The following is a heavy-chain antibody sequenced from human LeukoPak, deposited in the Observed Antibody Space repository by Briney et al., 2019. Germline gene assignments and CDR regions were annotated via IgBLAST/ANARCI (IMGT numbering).Heavy chain of an antibody. CDR1: GGSISSGGYY. D-gene: IGHD6-13*01. Sequence: SQTLSLICAASGGSISSGGYYWSWIRQPPGKGLEWIGEINHSGSTNYNPSLKSRVTISVDTSKNQFSLKLSSVTAADTAVYYCARSGSYSSSWYNWFDPWGQGTLVTVSS. V-gene: IGHV4-30-2*01. J-gene: IGHJ5*02. CDR3: ARSGSYSSSWYNWFDP. CDR2: INHSGST.